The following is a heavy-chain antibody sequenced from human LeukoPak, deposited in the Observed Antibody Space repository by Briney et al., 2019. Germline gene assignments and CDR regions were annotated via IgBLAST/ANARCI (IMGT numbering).Heavy chain of an antibody. CDR3: ARLVVVAAMTAYYYGMGV. D-gene: IGHD2-15*01. V-gene: IGHV1-18*01. CDR1: GYTFTSYG. Sequence: ASVKVSCKASGYTFTSYGISWVRQAPGQGLEWMGWISAYNGNTNYAQKLQGRVTMTTDTSTSTAYMELRSLRSDDTAVYYCARLVVVAAMTAYYYGMGVWGQGTTVTVSS. J-gene: IGHJ6*02. CDR2: ISAYNGNT.